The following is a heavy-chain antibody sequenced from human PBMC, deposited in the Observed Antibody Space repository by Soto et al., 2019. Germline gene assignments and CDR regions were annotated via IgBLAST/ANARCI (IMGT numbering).Heavy chain of an antibody. Sequence: EVQLVESGGGLVKPGGSLRLSCAASGFTFSSYSMNWVRQAPGKGLEWVSSISSSSSYIYYADSVKGRFTISRDNAKNSLYLQMNSLRAEDTAVYYCARDSTVTTVRTLLHLKPYFDYWGQGTLVTVSS. D-gene: IGHD4-17*01. V-gene: IGHV3-21*01. CDR3: ARDSTVTTVRTLLHLKPYFDY. CDR2: ISSSSSYI. J-gene: IGHJ4*02. CDR1: GFTFSSYS.